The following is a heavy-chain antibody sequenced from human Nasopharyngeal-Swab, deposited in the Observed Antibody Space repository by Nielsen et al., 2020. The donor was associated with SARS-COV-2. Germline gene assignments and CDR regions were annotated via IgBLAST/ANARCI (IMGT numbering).Heavy chain of an antibody. CDR3: ASRTAVNSGWGFDAFDI. V-gene: IGHV1-69*13. Sequence: SVKVSCKASGYRFNSYGISWVRQAPGQGLEWMGGIIPIFGTANYAQKFQGRVTITADESTSTAYMELSSLRSEDTAVYYCASRTAVNSGWGFDAFDIWGQGTMVTVSS. CDR2: IIPIFGTA. CDR1: GYRFNSYG. J-gene: IGHJ3*02. D-gene: IGHD6-19*01.